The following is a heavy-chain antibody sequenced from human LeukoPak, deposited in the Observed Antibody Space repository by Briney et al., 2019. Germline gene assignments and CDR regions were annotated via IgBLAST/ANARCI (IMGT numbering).Heavy chain of an antibody. Sequence: GGSLRPSCEASGFIVTSYYMTWVRQAPGKELEWVSVIYSGGTTYYADSVKGRVAISRDNSKNTVFLQMNSVRAEDTAVYYCARSYSNHLFGMDVWGQGTTVTVSS. CDR3: ARSYSNHLFGMDV. CDR1: GFIVTSYY. V-gene: IGHV3-66*01. D-gene: IGHD4-11*01. CDR2: IYSGGTT. J-gene: IGHJ6*02.